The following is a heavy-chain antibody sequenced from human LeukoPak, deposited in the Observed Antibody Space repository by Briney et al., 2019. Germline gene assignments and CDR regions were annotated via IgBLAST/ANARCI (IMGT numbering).Heavy chain of an antibody. V-gene: IGHV3-30*03. D-gene: IGHD2-21*01. CDR2: IAEDGCIE. CDR1: GFTFSSYG. Sequence: GWSLTLYCAASGFTFSSYGMQCVRQAPGKGLEPVAFIAEDGCIEKYTDSLKGRFTISRDNSRNTLYLQMNSLRAEDTAVYYCVRELPPVVQYYFDHWGPGTLVTVSS. CDR3: VRELPPVVQYYFDH. J-gene: IGHJ4*02.